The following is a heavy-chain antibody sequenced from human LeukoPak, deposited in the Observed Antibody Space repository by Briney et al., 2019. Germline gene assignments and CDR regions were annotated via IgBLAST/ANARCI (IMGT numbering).Heavy chain of an antibody. V-gene: IGHV4-34*01. J-gene: IGHJ4*02. Sequence: SETLSLTCAVYGGSFSGYYWSWIRQPPGKGLEWIGEINHSGSTNYNPSLKSRVTISVDTSKNQFSLKLSSVTAADTAVYYCARLPIHRKIAVAGTFPYYFDYWGQGTLVTVSS. CDR1: GGSFSGYY. CDR3: ARLPIHRKIAVAGTFPYYFDY. CDR2: INHSGST. D-gene: IGHD6-19*01.